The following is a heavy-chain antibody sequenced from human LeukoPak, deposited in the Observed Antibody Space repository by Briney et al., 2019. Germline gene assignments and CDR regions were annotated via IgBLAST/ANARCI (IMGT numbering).Heavy chain of an antibody. D-gene: IGHD2-8*01. CDR1: GGSISSSSYY. CDR3: AKGVRVLMVYAIDY. J-gene: IGHJ4*02. CDR2: IYYSGST. V-gene: IGHV4-39*07. Sequence: PSETLSLTCTVSGGSISSSSYYWGWIRQPPGKGLEWIGSIYYSGSTYYNPSLKSRVTISVDTSKNQFSLKLSSVTAADTAVYYCAKGVRVLMVYAIDYWGQGTLVTVSS.